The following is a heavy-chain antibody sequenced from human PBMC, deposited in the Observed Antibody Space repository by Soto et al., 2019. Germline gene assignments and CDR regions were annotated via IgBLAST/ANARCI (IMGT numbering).Heavy chain of an antibody. CDR2: IYPGDSDT. CDR3: ARLPPYGSGSYLYYYYYGMDV. Sequence: PGDSLKISCKGSGYSFTSYWIGWVRQMPGKGLEWMGIIYPGDSDTRYSPSFQGQVTISADKSISTAYLQWSSLKASDTAMYYCARLPPYGSGSYLYYYYYGMDVWGQGTTVTVSS. CDR1: GYSFTSYW. J-gene: IGHJ6*02. V-gene: IGHV5-51*01. D-gene: IGHD3-10*01.